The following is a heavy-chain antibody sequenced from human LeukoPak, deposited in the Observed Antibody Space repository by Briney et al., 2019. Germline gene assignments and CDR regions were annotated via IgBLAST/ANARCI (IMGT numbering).Heavy chain of an antibody. J-gene: IGHJ4*02. CDR2: INWNGGST. CDR3: AREVPWGTSYFDY. D-gene: IGHD1-1*01. V-gene: IGHV3-20*04. CDR1: GFTFDDHG. Sequence: GGSLRLSCIASGFTFDDHGMSWVRQAPGKGLEWVSNINWNGGSTGYVDSVKGRFTISRDNGKNSLYLQMNSLRVEDTAFYYCAREVPWGTSYFDYWGQGILVTVSS.